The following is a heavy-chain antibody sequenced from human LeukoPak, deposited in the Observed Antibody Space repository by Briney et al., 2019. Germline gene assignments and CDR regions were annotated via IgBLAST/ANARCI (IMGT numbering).Heavy chain of an antibody. CDR2: ISGSSSYI. J-gene: IGHJ4*02. CDR1: GFTFSTYN. CDR3: ARTARHLDY. Sequence: PGGSLRLSCAASGFTFSTYNMNWVRQAPGKGLEWVSSISGSSSYIYYADSVRGRFTISRDNAKNLLYLQMNDLRVEDTAVYYCARTARHLDYWGQGTLVTVPS. D-gene: IGHD5-18*01. V-gene: IGHV3-21*01.